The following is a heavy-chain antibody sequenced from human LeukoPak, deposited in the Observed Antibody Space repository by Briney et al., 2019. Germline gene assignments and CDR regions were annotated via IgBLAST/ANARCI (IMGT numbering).Heavy chain of an antibody. CDR3: ARSSGWWSLDY. CDR2: FDTGFGT. D-gene: IGHD6-19*01. Sequence: GGSMRLSCAASGFTFSTASLHWVRQAPGRGLEWVSAFDTGFGTYYPDSLKGRFTISRDISKNTLFLQMNSLRAEDTAVYYCARSSGWWSLDYWGQGTLVTVSS. V-gene: IGHV3-23*01. J-gene: IGHJ4*02. CDR1: GFTFSTAS.